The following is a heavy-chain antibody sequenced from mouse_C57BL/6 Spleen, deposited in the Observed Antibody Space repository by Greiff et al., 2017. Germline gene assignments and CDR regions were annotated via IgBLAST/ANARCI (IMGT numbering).Heavy chain of an antibody. CDR3: ARYGYEEDAMDY. CDR2: IRNKANGYTT. Sequence: EVQRVESGGGLVQPGGSLSLSCAASGFTFTDYYMSWVRQPPGKALEWLGFIRNKANGYTTEYSASVKGRFTISRDNSQSILYLQMNALRAEDSATYYCARYGYEEDAMDYWGQGTSVTVSS. J-gene: IGHJ4*01. D-gene: IGHD2-10*02. V-gene: IGHV7-3*01. CDR1: GFTFTDYY.